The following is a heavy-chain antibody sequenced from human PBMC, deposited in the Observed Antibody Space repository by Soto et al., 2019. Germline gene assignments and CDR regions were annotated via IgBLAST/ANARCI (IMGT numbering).Heavy chain of an antibody. CDR1: GYTFTGYY. D-gene: IGHD6-19*01. CDR3: ARDDFHQGLVHSPGVHSY. J-gene: IGHJ4*02. CDR2: INPNSGGT. Sequence: ASVKLSCKASGYTFTGYYMHWVRQAPGQGLEWMGWINPNSGGTNYAQKFQGRVTMTRDTSISTAYMELSRLRSDDTAVYYCARDDFHQGLVHSPGVHSYCGQGTSVTVSS. V-gene: IGHV1-2*02.